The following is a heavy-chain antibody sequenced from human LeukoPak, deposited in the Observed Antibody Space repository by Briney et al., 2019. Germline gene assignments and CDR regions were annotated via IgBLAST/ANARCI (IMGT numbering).Heavy chain of an antibody. J-gene: IGHJ4*02. Sequence: GGSLRLSCAASGFTFSSYWMHRVRQTPGKGLVWVSRINNDGSLTNYADSVKGRFTISRDNAKNTLYLQMNSLRAEDTAVYYCARPGIALAGDYWGQGALVTVSS. V-gene: IGHV3-74*01. CDR1: GFTFSSYW. CDR3: ARPGIALAGDY. D-gene: IGHD6-19*01. CDR2: INNDGSLT.